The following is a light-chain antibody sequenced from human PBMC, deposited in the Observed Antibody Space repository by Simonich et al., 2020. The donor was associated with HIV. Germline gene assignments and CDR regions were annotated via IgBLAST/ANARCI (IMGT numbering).Light chain of an antibody. V-gene: IGLV2-14*03. CDR2: DVS. CDR3: CSYAGSYTWV. CDR1: SSEVGGYIY. J-gene: IGLJ3*02. Sequence: QSALTQPASVSGSPGQSITISCTGTSSEVGGYIYVSWYQQHPGKAPKLMIYDVSKRPSGGSTRCSGSKSGNTASLTISGLQAEDEADYYCCSYAGSYTWVFGGGTKLTVL.